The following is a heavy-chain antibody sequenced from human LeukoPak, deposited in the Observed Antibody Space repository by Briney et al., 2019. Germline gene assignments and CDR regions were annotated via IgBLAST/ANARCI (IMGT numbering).Heavy chain of an antibody. V-gene: IGHV3-21*01. D-gene: IGHD1-14*01. Sequence: GGSLRLSCAASGFTFSSYSMNWVRQAPGKGLEWVSSISSSSSYIYYADSVKGRFTISRDNAKNSLYLQMNGLRAEDTAVYYCAKMTPDYLLNDAFDIWGQGTIVTVSS. CDR1: GFTFSSYS. CDR2: ISSSSSYI. J-gene: IGHJ3*02. CDR3: AKMTPDYLLNDAFDI.